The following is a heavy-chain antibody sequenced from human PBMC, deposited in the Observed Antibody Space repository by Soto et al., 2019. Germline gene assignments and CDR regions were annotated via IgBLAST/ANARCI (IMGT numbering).Heavy chain of an antibody. V-gene: IGHV1-69*01. D-gene: IGHD2-15*01. Sequence: QVQLVQSGAEVKKPGSSVKVSCQASGGTFSGYALTWVRQAPGQGLEWMGEFVPLFGSTNYAQKFAGRITIIADESTSTGYMELSTLRSEDTAVYYCAAHSLGSSSPPYFDYWGQGTLVTVSS. CDR3: AAHSLGSSSPPYFDY. CDR1: GGTFSGYA. J-gene: IGHJ4*02. CDR2: FVPLFGST.